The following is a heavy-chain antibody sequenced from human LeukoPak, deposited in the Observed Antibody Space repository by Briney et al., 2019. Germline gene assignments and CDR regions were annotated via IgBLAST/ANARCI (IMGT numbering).Heavy chain of an antibody. CDR2: IYYSGST. V-gene: IGHV4-39*01. D-gene: IGHD1-14*01. CDR3: AGLIRPGWFDP. Sequence: SETLSLTCTVSGGSISSSSYYWGWIRQPPGKGLEWIGSIYYSGSTYYNPALKSRVTISVDTSKNQFSLKLSSVTAADTAVYYCAGLIRPGWFDPWGQGTLVTVSS. J-gene: IGHJ5*02. CDR1: GGSISSSSYY.